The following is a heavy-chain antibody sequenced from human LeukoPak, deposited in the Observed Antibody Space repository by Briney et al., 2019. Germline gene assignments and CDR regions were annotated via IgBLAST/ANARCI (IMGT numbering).Heavy chain of an antibody. CDR2: INPNSGGT. Sequence: ASVKVSCKASGYTFTGYYMHWVRQAPGQGLEWMGWINPNSGGTNYAQKFQGWVTMTRDTSISTAYMELGRLRSDDTAVYYCARGQFYGDYSSPLFYWGQGTLVTVSS. CDR3: ARGQFYGDYSSPLFY. J-gene: IGHJ4*02. D-gene: IGHD4-17*01. V-gene: IGHV1-2*04. CDR1: GYTFTGYY.